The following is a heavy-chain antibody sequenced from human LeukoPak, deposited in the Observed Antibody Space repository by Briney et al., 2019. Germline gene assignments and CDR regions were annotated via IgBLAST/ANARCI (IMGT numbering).Heavy chain of an antibody. V-gene: IGHV4-34*01. J-gene: IGHJ5*02. CDR1: GGSFSGYY. D-gene: IGHD3-10*01. CDR3: ARGRTYYYGSGSSNWFDP. Sequence: SETLSLTCAVYGGSFSGYYWSWIRQPPGKGLEWIGEINHSGSTNYNPSLKSRVTISVDTSKNQFSLKLSSVTAADTAVYYCARGRTYYYGSGSSNWFDPSGQGTLVTVSS. CDR2: INHSGST.